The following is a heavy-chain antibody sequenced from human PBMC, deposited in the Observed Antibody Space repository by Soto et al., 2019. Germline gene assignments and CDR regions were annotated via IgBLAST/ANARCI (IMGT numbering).Heavy chain of an antibody. CDR2: ISYDGRNK. J-gene: IGHJ6*02. CDR3: VKDGSSGSPYFYDMDV. V-gene: IGHV3-30*18. CDR1: GFTFSSYG. Sequence: PGGSLRLSCAASGFTFSSYGMHWVRQAPGKGLEWVAVISYDGRNKYYADAVKGRSTISRDNSKNTLYLQMSSLRAEDTAVYYCVKDGSSGSPYFYDMDVWGQGTTVTVSS. D-gene: IGHD6-19*01.